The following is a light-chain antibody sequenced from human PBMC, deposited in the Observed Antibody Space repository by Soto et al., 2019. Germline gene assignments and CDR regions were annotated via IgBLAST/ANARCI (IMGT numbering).Light chain of an antibody. CDR1: SSDVGRYNI. V-gene: IGLV2-23*01. J-gene: IGLJ2*01. CDR2: EAN. Sequence: QSALTQPASVSGSPGQSITISCTGSSSDVGRYNIVSWYQQHPGKAPKLMIYEANKRPSGVSDRFSGSKSGNTASLTISGLQAEDEAEYYCSSYAGYSTSVVFGGGTQLTVL. CDR3: SSYAGYSTSVV.